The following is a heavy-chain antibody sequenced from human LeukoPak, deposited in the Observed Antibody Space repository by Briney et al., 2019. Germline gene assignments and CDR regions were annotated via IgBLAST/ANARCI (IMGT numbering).Heavy chain of an antibody. J-gene: IGHJ4*02. Sequence: SETLSLTCSVSGGSINSYFLSWIRQPPGKGLEWIGYICYSGTTNYNPSLKSRVTISVDTSNNQFSLKLTSVTAADTAVYYCARYGYSYGQYYFDYCGQGTLVTVSS. CDR3: ARYGYSYGQYYFDY. D-gene: IGHD5-18*01. CDR2: ICYSGTT. CDR1: GGSINSYF. V-gene: IGHV4-59*01.